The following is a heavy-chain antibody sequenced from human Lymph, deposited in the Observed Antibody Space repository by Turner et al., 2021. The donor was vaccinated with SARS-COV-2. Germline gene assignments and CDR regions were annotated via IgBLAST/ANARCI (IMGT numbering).Heavy chain of an antibody. J-gene: IGHJ6*02. CDR3: GRDRGGYGAYYYGMDV. Sequence: EVQLVESGGGLVQPGGSLRTSCVAAGFTFSSYSMNWVRQAPGKGLEWVSYIRISSSTIYYEDSVKGRFTISRDNAKNSLYLQMNSLRDEDTAVYYCGRDRGGYGAYYYGMDVWGQGTTVTVSS. CDR1: GFTFSSYS. D-gene: IGHD2-15*01. V-gene: IGHV3-48*02. CDR2: IRISSSTI.